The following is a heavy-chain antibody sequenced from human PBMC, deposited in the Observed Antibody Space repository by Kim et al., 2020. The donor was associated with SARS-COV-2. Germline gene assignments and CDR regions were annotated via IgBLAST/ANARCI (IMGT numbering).Heavy chain of an antibody. D-gene: IGHD3-22*01. V-gene: IGHV1-46*01. Sequence: ASVKVSCKASGYTFTSYYMHWVRQAPGQGLEWMGIINPSGGSTSYAQKFQGRVTMTRDTSTSTVYMELSSLRSEDTAVYYCARDSTPIYDSSGYTYYYYYYGMDVWGQGTTVTVSS. CDR3: ARDSTPIYDSSGYTYYYYYYGMDV. CDR1: GYTFTSYY. CDR2: INPSGGST. J-gene: IGHJ6*02.